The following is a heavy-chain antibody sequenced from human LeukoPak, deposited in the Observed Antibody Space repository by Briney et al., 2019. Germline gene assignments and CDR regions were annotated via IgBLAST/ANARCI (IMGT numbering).Heavy chain of an antibody. D-gene: IGHD6-13*01. CDR1: GFTFSSYS. CDR2: ISSSSSYI. J-gene: IGHJ4*02. Sequence: GGSLRISFAAPGFTFSSYSMNWGRQAPRKGLEWVSSISSSSSYIYYADSVKGRFTISRDNAKNSLYLQMNSLRAEDTAVYYCARGPPAADYWGQGTLVTVSS. V-gene: IGHV3-21*01. CDR3: ARGPPAADY.